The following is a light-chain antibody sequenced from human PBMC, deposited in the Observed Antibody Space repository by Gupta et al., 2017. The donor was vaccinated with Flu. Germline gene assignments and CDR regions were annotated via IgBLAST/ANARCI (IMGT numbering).Light chain of an antibody. V-gene: IGLV2-8*01. CDR3: SSYAGSNNWV. Sequence: SVTISCTGTSSDVGGYKYVSWYQQHPGKAPKLMIYEGSKRPAGVPDRFSGSKSGNTASLTVSGLQAEDEADYYCSSYAGSNNWVFGGGTELTVL. CDR2: EGS. CDR1: SSDVGGYKY. J-gene: IGLJ3*02.